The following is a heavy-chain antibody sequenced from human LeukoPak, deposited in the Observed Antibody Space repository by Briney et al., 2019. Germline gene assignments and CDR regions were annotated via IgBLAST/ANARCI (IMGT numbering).Heavy chain of an antibody. D-gene: IGHD3-10*01. Sequence: GESLRLSCAASGFTFSSYSMSWVRQAPGKGLEWVSAISGSGGSTYYADSVKGRFTISRDNSKNTLYLQMNSLRAEDTAVYYCAKMAGVTIRRYYFDYWGQGTLVTVSS. V-gene: IGHV3-23*01. J-gene: IGHJ4*02. CDR1: GFTFSSYS. CDR3: AKMAGVTIRRYYFDY. CDR2: ISGSGGST.